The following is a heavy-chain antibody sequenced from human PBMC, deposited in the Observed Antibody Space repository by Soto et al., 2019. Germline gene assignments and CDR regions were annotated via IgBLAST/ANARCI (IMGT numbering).Heavy chain of an antibody. Sequence: ASVKVSCKASGYTFTSYAMHWVRQASGQRLEGMGWINAGNGNTKYSQKFQGRVTITRDTSASTAYMELSSLRSEDTAVYYCARVYSSSWYGYYYYGMDVWGQGTTVTVSS. J-gene: IGHJ6*02. CDR1: GYTFTSYA. V-gene: IGHV1-3*01. D-gene: IGHD6-13*01. CDR3: ARVYSSSWYGYYYYGMDV. CDR2: INAGNGNT.